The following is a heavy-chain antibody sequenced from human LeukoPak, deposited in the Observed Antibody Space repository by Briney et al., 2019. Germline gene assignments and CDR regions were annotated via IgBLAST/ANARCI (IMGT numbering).Heavy chain of an antibody. CDR3: AKRIQGDC. V-gene: IGHV3-23*01. J-gene: IGHJ4*02. D-gene: IGHD5-18*01. CDR2: IIDSGGRT. CDR1: GFTFSNYG. Sequence: PGGSLRLSCAASGFTFSNYGMSWVRQAPGKGLEWVSSIIDSGGRTNYADSVKGRFTISRDNSKNTLYLQMNSLRAEDTAIYYCAKRIQGDCWGQGTLVTVSS.